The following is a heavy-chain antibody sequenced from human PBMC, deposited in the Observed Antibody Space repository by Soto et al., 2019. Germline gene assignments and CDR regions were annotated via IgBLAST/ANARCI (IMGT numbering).Heavy chain of an antibody. Sequence: ASVKVSCKASGGTFSSYAISWVRQAPGQGLEWMGGIIPIFGTANYAQKFQGRVTITADESTSTAYMELSSLRSEDTAVYYCARSRGARDGYNFDYWGQGTLVTVSS. J-gene: IGHJ4*02. CDR1: GGTFSSYA. D-gene: IGHD5-12*01. CDR2: IIPIFGTA. CDR3: ARSRGARDGYNFDY. V-gene: IGHV1-69*13.